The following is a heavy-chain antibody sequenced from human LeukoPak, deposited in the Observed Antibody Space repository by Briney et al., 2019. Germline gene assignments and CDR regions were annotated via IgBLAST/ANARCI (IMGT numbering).Heavy chain of an antibody. Sequence: ASVKVSCKASGYTFTGYYMHWVRQAPGQGLEWMGWINPNSGCTNYAQKFQGRVTMTRDTSISTAYMELSRLRSDDTAVYYCARDRFDASGSYYNAWGQGTLVTVSS. CDR2: INPNSGCT. V-gene: IGHV1-2*02. D-gene: IGHD3-10*01. J-gene: IGHJ5*02. CDR1: GYTFTGYY. CDR3: ARDRFDASGSYYNA.